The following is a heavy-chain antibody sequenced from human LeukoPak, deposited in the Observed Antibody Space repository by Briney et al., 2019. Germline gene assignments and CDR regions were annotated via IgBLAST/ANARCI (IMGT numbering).Heavy chain of an antibody. CDR3: ARLKYSYGSGYYFDY. D-gene: IGHD5-18*01. CDR1: GGSISSYY. J-gene: IGHJ4*02. V-gene: IGHV4-4*07. CDR2: IYTSGST. Sequence: SETLSLICTVSGGSISSYYGSWIRQPAGKGLEWIGRIYTSGSTNYNPSLKSRVTMSVDTSKNQFSLKLSSVTAADTAVYYCARLKYSYGSGYYFDYWGQGTLVTVSS.